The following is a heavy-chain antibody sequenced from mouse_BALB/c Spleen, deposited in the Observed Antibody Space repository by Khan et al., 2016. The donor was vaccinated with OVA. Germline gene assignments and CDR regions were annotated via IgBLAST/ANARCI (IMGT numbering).Heavy chain of an antibody. Sequence: VQLQESGPGLVAPSQSLSITCTVSGFSLTDYGVSWIRQPPGKGLEWLGVIWGGGSTYYNSALKSRLSISKGNSKSQVFLKMSSLQTDDTAMYYCAKGVWSYYYALDYWGQGTSVTVSS. CDR3: AKGVWSYYYALDY. CDR2: IWGGGST. CDR1: GFSLTDYG. J-gene: IGHJ4*01. V-gene: IGHV2-6-5*01.